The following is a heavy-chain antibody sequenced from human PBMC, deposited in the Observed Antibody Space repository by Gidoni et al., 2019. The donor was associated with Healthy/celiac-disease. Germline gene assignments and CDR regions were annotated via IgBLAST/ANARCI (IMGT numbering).Heavy chain of an antibody. CDR1: GFTFRSYS. V-gene: IGHV3-48*02. Sequence: EVQLVESGGGLVQTGGSLRLSCTASGFTFRSYSMNWGRQAPGKGLEWVSYISSSSSTIYYAASVKGRFTISRHNAKNSLYLQMNRLRDEDTAVYYCARVRARYYWGQGTLVTVSS. D-gene: IGHD6-6*01. CDR3: ARVRARYY. CDR2: ISSSSSTI. J-gene: IGHJ4*02.